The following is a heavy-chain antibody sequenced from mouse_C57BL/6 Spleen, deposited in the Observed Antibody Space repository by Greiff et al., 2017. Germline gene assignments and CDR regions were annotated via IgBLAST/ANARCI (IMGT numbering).Heavy chain of an antibody. CDR3: ARVGSSLYYAMDY. CDR2: IDPSDSET. V-gene: IGHV1-52*01. J-gene: IGHJ4*01. Sequence: QVQLQQPGAELVRPGSSVKLSCKASGYTFTSYWMHWVKQRPIQGLEWIGNIDPSDSETHYNQKFKDKATLTVDKSSSTAYMQLSSLTSEDSAVYYCARVGSSLYYAMDYWGQGTSVTVSS. D-gene: IGHD1-1*01. CDR1: GYTFTSYW.